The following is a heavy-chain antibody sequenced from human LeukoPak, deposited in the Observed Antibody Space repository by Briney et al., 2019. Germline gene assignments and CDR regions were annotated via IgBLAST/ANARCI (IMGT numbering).Heavy chain of an antibody. Sequence: SETLSLTCTVSGGSISSYYWSWIRQPPGKGLEWIGYIYYSGSTNYNPSLKSRVTISVDTSKNQFSLKLSSVTAADTVVYYCARRTIAAASYYFDYWGQGTLVTVSS. V-gene: IGHV4-59*08. D-gene: IGHD6-13*01. CDR1: GGSISSYY. CDR2: IYYSGST. J-gene: IGHJ4*02. CDR3: ARRTIAAASYYFDY.